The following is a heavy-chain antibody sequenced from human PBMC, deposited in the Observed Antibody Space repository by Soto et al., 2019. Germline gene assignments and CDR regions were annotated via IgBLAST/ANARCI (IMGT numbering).Heavy chain of an antibody. D-gene: IGHD4-17*01. CDR1: GFTFSSYA. V-gene: IGHV3-23*01. CDR3: AKNAMSTVTRRGQYFDS. Sequence: GGSLRLSCASSGFTFSSYAMSLVRQAPGKGLEWVSGISGGTGATCYADSVKGRFIISRDNSKNTLYLQMNNLRVEDTAVYYCAKNAMSTVTRRGQYFDSWGQGTLVTVSS. J-gene: IGHJ4*02. CDR2: ISGGTGAT.